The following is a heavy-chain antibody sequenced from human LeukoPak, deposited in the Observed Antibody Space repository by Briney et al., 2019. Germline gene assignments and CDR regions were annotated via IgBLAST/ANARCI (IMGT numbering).Heavy chain of an antibody. D-gene: IGHD2-2*01. J-gene: IGHJ6*03. V-gene: IGHV1-2*02. CDR3: ARDPDIVVVPAAGYMDV. Sequence: ASVKVSCKASGYTFTGYYMHWVRQAPGQGLEWMGWINPNHGDTNYAQKFQDRVSMTRDTSISTAYMHLSRLRSADTAVYYCARDPDIVVVPAAGYMDVWGKGTTVTISS. CDR2: INPNHGDT. CDR1: GYTFTGYY.